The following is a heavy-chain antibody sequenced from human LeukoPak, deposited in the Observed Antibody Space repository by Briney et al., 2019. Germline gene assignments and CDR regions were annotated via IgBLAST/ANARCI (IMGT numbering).Heavy chain of an antibody. V-gene: IGHV1-8*01. D-gene: IGHD5/OR15-5a*01. CDR1: GYSFTSYD. CDR3: TRGGDFYDLMSYAMDV. J-gene: IGHJ6*02. CDR2: MNPNNGNT. Sequence: ASVKVPCKTSGYSFTSYDINWVRQAPGQGLEWMGWMNPNNGNTGYAQRFQGRVTLTRDTSISEAYMELNSLTFDDTAVYLCTRGGDFYDLMSYAMDVWGQGTTVTVSS.